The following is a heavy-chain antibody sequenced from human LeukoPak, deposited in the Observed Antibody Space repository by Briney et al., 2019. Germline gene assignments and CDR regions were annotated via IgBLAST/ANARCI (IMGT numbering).Heavy chain of an antibody. CDR3: ARDISAGDALDT. CDR2: IYYSGNT. CDR1: GGSISSSSYY. D-gene: IGHD3-3*02. Sequence: SETLSLTCTVSGGSISSSSYYWGWIRQPPGKGLEWIGSIYYSGNTYYNPSLKSRVPISVDTSKNQFSLKLSSVTAADPAVYYCARDISAGDALDTWGHGTVVTVSS. J-gene: IGHJ3*02. V-gene: IGHV4-39*07.